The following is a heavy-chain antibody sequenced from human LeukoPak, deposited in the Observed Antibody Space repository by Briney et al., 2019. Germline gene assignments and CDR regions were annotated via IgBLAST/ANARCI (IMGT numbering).Heavy chain of an antibody. V-gene: IGHV4-38-2*02. CDR2: IYHSGST. D-gene: IGHD1-26*01. CDR3: ARTIVGATDFDY. CDR1: GGSIRSYY. J-gene: IGHJ4*02. Sequence: SETLSLTCTVSGGSIRSYYWSWIRQPPGKGLEWIGSIYHSGSTYYNPSLKSRVTISVDTSKNQFSLKLSSVTAADTAVYYCARTIVGATDFDYWGQGTLVTVSS.